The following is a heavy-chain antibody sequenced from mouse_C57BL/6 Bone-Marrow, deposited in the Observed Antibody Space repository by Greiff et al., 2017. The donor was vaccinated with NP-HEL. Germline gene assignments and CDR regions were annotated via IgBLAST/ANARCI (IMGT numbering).Heavy chain of an antibody. V-gene: IGHV1-55*01. CDR1: GYTFTSYW. Sequence: QVQLQQPGAELVKPGASVKMSCKASGYTFTSYWITWVKLRPGQGLEWIGDIYPGSGSTNYNEKFKSKATLTVDTSSSTAYMQLSSLTSEDSAVYYCARSTVVAPYWYFDVWGTGTTVTVSS. CDR3: ARSTVVAPYWYFDV. CDR2: IYPGSGST. J-gene: IGHJ1*03. D-gene: IGHD1-1*01.